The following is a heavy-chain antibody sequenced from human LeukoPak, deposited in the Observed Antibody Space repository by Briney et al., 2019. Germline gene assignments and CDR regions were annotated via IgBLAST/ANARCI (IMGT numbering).Heavy chain of an antibody. CDR3: TKGNNYYDNSGYYDS. Sequence: GGSLRLSCAASGFTFNNYAMSWVRQAPGKGLEWVSMIGGGGSTTYYANSVEGRFTISRDNYGRTLSLQMNSLRAEDTAIYFCTKGNNYYDNSGYYDSWGQGTLVTVSS. CDR1: GFTFNNYA. CDR2: IGGGGSTT. J-gene: IGHJ4*02. V-gene: IGHV3-23*01. D-gene: IGHD3-22*01.